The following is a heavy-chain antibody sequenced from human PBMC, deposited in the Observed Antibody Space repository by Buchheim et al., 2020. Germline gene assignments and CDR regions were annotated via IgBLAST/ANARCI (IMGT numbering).Heavy chain of an antibody. Sequence: AQLVESAGGVVQPGRSLRLSCAASGFTFSSYAMSWVRQAPGKGLEWVSAISGSGGSTYYADSVKGRFTISRDNSKNTLYLQMNSLRAEDTAVYYCAKEKVVVVPAAIRGGFDYWGQGTL. CDR1: GFTFSSYA. CDR3: AKEKVVVVPAAIRGGFDY. CDR2: ISGSGGST. V-gene: IGHV3-23*04. D-gene: IGHD2-2*01. J-gene: IGHJ4*02.